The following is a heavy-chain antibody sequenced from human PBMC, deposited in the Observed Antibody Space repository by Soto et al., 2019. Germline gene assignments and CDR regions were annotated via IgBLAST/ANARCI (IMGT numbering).Heavy chain of an antibody. CDR2: IFPIFGTV. J-gene: IGHJ2*01. V-gene: IGHV1-69*12. CDR1: VGTFSNYP. CDR3: ARGNHRWLQLWYFDL. Sequence: QVQLVQSGAEVKKPGSSVKVSCKASVGTFSNYPISWVRQAPGQGLEWMGGIFPIFGTVNYAQKFQGRVTITADESTSTAYMELSSLRSEDTAVYYCARGNHRWLQLWYFDLWGRGTLVTVSS. D-gene: IGHD5-12*01.